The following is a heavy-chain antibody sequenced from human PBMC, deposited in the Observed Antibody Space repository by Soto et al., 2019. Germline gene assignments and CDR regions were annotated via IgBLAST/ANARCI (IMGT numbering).Heavy chain of an antibody. CDR1: GYTFTGYY. Sequence: ASVKVSCKASGYTFTGYYMHWVRQAPGQGLEWMGWINPNSGGTNYAQKFQGWVTMTRDTSISTAYMELSRLRSDDTAVYYCARGYSRSSNHPVGMGVWGQVTTVAASS. CDR3: ARGYSRSSNHPVGMGV. D-gene: IGHD6-6*01. CDR2: INPNSGGT. V-gene: IGHV1-2*04. J-gene: IGHJ6*02.